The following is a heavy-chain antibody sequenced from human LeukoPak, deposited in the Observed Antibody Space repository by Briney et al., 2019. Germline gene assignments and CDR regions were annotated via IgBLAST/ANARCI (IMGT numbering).Heavy chain of an antibody. CDR2: ISYDGSNK. V-gene: IGHV3-30-3*01. Sequence: GRSLRLSCAASGFTFSSYAMHWVRQAPGKGLEWVAVISYDGSNKYYADSVKGRFTISRDNSKNTLYLQMNSLRAEDTAVYYCAGDTCTNGVCYGYWGQGTLVTVSS. J-gene: IGHJ4*02. CDR1: GFTFSSYA. CDR3: AGDTCTNGVCYGY. D-gene: IGHD2-8*01.